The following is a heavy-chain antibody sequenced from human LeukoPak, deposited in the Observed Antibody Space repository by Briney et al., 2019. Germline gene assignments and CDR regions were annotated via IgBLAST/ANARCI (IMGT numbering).Heavy chain of an antibody. CDR1: GXSXXGYY. V-gene: IGHV4-34*01. Sequence: LSLTXXXYGXSXXGYYWSWIRQPPGKGLEWIGEINHSGSTNYNPSLKSRVTISVDTSKNQFSLKLSSVTAADTAVYYCAKGPTVTRFDYWGQGTLVTVSS. J-gene: IGHJ4*02. CDR3: AKGPTVTRFDY. D-gene: IGHD4-17*01. CDR2: INHSGST.